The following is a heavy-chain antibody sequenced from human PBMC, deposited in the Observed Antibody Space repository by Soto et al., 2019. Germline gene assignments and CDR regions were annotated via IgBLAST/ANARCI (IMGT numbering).Heavy chain of an antibody. Sequence: SATLSLTCTVSGGSISSSSYYWGWIRQPPGKGLEWIGSIYYSGSTYYNPSLKSRVTISVDTSKNQFSLKLSSVTAADTAVYYCARGGWRHIDYWGQGTLVTVSS. D-gene: IGHD3-3*01. CDR1: GGSISSSSYY. V-gene: IGHV4-39*07. CDR2: IYYSGST. CDR3: ARGGWRHIDY. J-gene: IGHJ4*02.